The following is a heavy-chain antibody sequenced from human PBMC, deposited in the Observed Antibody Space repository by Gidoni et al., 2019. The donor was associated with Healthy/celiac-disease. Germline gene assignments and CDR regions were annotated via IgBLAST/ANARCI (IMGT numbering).Heavy chain of an antibody. D-gene: IGHD5-18*01. J-gene: IGHJ4*02. CDR2: INHSGST. CDR3: ARGRSTYSYGGTRLGSGVYYFDY. V-gene: IGHV4-34*01. Sequence: QVQLQQCVAGLLKPSETLSLTCAVYLGSFRCYYWSLIRQPPGKGLEWIGEINHSGSTNYNPSIKSRVTISVDTSKNQFSLKLSSVTAADTAVYYCARGRSTYSYGGTRLGSGVYYFDYWGQGTLVTVSS. CDR1: LGSFRCYY.